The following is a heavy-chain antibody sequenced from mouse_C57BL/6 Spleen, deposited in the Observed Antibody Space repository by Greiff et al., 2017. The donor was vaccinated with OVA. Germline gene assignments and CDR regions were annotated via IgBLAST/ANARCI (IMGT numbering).Heavy chain of an antibody. CDR3: ASRHCSHYLDY. Sequence: QVQLQQPGAELVKPGASVKLSCKASGYTFTSYWMQWVKQRPGQGLEWIGEIDPSDSYTNYNQKFKGKATLTVDTSSSTAYMQLSSLTSEDSAVYYCASRHCSHYLDYWGQGTTLTVSS. D-gene: IGHD1-1*01. CDR1: GYTFTSYW. V-gene: IGHV1-50*01. CDR2: IDPSDSYT. J-gene: IGHJ2*01.